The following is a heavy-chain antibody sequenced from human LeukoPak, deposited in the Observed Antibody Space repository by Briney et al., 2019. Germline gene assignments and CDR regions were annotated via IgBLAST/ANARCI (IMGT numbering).Heavy chain of an antibody. Sequence: PSEPLSLTCAVSGGSVNGYYWAGIRRPPGKGLEWIGYIYYTGGTNYNPSLRSRVTISVDTSTDQLSLRLTSVSAADTAVYYCARVGDWNDLVYWGQGILVTVSS. J-gene: IGHJ4*02. CDR3: ARVGDWNDLVY. D-gene: IGHD1-1*01. CDR2: IYYTGGT. V-gene: IGHV4-59*02. CDR1: GGSVNGYY.